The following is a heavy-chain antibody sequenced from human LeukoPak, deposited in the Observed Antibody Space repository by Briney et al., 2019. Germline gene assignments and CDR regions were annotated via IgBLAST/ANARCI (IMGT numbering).Heavy chain of an antibody. Sequence: QTGGSLRLPCAASGFTFSSYEMNWVRQAPGKWLEWLLHISSSGSSIHYADSVKGRFTISRDNAKNSLYLQMNSLRVEDTAVYYCARTRDGPFDYWGQGTLVTVSS. CDR2: ISSSGSSI. J-gene: IGHJ4*02. CDR3: ARTRDGPFDY. CDR1: GFTFSSYE. V-gene: IGHV3-48*03. D-gene: IGHD5-24*01.